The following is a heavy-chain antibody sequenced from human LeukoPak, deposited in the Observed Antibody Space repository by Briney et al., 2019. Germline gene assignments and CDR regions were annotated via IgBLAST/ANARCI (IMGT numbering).Heavy chain of an antibody. V-gene: IGHV1-2*02. D-gene: IGHD3-10*01. CDR3: ARGHHGSGSYYNPFDY. Sequence: ASVKVSCKASGYTFTGYYMHWVRQAPGQGLEWMGWINPNSGGTNYAQKLQGRVTMTRDTTISTAYMQLSRLRSDDTAVYYCARGHHGSGSYYNPFDYWGQGTLVTVSS. J-gene: IGHJ4*02. CDR2: INPNSGGT. CDR1: GYTFTGYY.